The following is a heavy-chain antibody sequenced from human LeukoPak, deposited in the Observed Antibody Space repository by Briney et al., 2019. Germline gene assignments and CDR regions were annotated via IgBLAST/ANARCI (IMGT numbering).Heavy chain of an antibody. D-gene: IGHD3-3*01. CDR2: IYGAGST. CDR3: ANSYYDLWSGYLPFDY. V-gene: IGHV3-66*01. Sequence: GGSLRLSCAASGFTVSSNYMSCVRQAPGKGLEWVSVIYGAGSTYYADLVKGRFTISRDNAKNTVYLQMNSLRAEDTAVYYCANSYYDLWSGYLPFDYWGQGTLVTVSS. J-gene: IGHJ4*02. CDR1: GFTVSSNY.